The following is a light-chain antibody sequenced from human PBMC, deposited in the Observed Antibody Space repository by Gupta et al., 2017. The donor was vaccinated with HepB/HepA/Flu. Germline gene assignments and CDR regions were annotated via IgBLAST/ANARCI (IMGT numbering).Light chain of an antibody. Sequence: QSALTQPASVSGSPGQSITISCRGTDNDVGSYKFASWYQQHSGKAPRLIIYDVSNRPSGVSSRFYGSKSVNTASLTISGLQPDDEADYYCSSYTGTRTLIFGGGTRVTVV. CDR2: DVS. J-gene: IGLJ2*01. V-gene: IGLV2-14*03. CDR1: DNDVGSYKF. CDR3: SSYTGTRTLI.